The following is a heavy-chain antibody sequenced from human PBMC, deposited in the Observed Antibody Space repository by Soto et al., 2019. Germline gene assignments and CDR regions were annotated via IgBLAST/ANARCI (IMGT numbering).Heavy chain of an antibody. J-gene: IGHJ4*02. D-gene: IGHD3-10*01. Sequence: EVQLVESGGGLVKPGGSLRLSCAASGFTFSNAWMSWVRQAPGKGLEWVGRIKSKTDGGTTDYAAPVKGRFTISRDDSKNTLYLQMNSLKTEDTAVYYCTTDLEGYYGSGSYYLFDYWGQGTLVTVSS. CDR2: IKSKTDGGTT. CDR1: GFTFSNAW. V-gene: IGHV3-15*01. CDR3: TTDLEGYYGSGSYYLFDY.